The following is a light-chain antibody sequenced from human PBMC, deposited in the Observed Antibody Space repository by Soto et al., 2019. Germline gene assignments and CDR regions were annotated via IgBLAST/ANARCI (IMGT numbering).Light chain of an antibody. Sequence: EVLLTQSPGTLSLSPGERATLSCRASQSISSTYFAWYQQKPGQAPSLLIYGASSRPTGIPDRFSGSGSGTDFTLTISRLEPEDLAVYCCQQYSSSPRTFGQGTKVEIK. CDR2: GAS. CDR1: QSISSTY. V-gene: IGKV3-20*01. CDR3: QQYSSSPRT. J-gene: IGKJ1*01.